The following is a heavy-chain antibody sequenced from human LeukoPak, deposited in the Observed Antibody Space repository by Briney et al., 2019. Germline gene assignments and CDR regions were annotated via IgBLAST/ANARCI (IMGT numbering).Heavy chain of an antibody. CDR3: VRSGYDYDWFDP. D-gene: IGHD5-12*01. CDR2: IIAILDTA. Sequence: SVTVSCTASGGSFSDYSISWVRQAPGQGLEWMGRIIAILDTAHYAQKFQGRFTITADKSTTTVYMELSSLRSHDTAVYYCVRSGYDYDWFDPWGQGTLVTVSS. CDR1: GGSFSDYS. V-gene: IGHV1-69*08. J-gene: IGHJ5*02.